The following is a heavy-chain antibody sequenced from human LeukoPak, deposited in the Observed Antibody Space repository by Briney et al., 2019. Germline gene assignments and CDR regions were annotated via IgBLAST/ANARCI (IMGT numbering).Heavy chain of an antibody. V-gene: IGHV3-11*04. CDR1: GFTFSDYY. CDR3: TRDLEY. J-gene: IGHJ4*02. CDR2: ISSGGSVM. Sequence: PGGSLRLSCAASGFTFSDYYMTWIRQAPGKGPEWISYISSGGSVMHYADSVKGRFTISRDNVENSLYLQMNSLRVEDTAVYYCTRDLEYWGQGVLVTVSS.